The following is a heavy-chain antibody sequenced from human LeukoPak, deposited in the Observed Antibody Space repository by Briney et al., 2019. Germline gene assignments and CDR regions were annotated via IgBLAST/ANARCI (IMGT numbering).Heavy chain of an antibody. J-gene: IGHJ3*02. V-gene: IGHV3-53*01. D-gene: IGHD3-16*01. CDR1: GFTVSSNY. Sequence: TGGSLRLSCAASGFTVSSNYMSWVRQAPGKGLEWVSVIYGGGSTYYTDSVKGRFTISRDNSKNTLYLQMNSLRAEDTAVYYCARDLLTEAGDWGLGFDIWGQGTMVTVSS. CDR2: IYGGGST. CDR3: ARDLLTEAGDWGLGFDI.